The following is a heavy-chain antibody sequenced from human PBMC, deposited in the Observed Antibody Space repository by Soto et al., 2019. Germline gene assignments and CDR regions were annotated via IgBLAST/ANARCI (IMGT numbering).Heavy chain of an antibody. CDR2: IYYSGST. Sequence: PSETLSLTCTVSDGSISSYYRSWIRQPPGKGLEWIGYIYYSGSTNYNPSLKSRVTISVDTSKNQFSLKLSSVTAADTAVYYCARGEQDSSGSDFDYWGQGALVTVSS. J-gene: IGHJ4*02. D-gene: IGHD3-22*01. CDR1: DGSISSYY. CDR3: ARGEQDSSGSDFDY. V-gene: IGHV4-59*01.